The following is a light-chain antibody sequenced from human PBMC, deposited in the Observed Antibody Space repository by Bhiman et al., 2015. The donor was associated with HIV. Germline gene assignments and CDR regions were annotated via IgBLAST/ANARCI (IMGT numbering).Light chain of an antibody. Sequence: SSELTQDPAVSVALGQTVRITCQGDSLRSYYATWYQQKPGQAPVFVIYGKNKRPSGIPDRFFGSSSGNTASLTITGTQAEDEADYYCNSRDSSGNYVVFGGGTKLTVL. V-gene: IGLV3-19*01. CDR1: SLRSYY. J-gene: IGLJ2*01. CDR2: GKN. CDR3: NSRDSSGNYVV.